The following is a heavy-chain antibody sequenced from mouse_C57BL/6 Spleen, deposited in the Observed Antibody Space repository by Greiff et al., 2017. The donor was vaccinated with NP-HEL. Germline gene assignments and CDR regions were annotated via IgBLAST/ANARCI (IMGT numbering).Heavy chain of an antibody. J-gene: IGHJ3*01. D-gene: IGHD2-4*01. CDR2: IHPSDSAT. Sequence: QVQLQQPGAELVKPGASVKVSCKASGYTFTSYWMHWVKQRPGQGLEWIGRIHPSDSATNYNQKFKGKATLTVDKSSSTAYMHISSLTSKDSAGYSCAREGYDYDWFAYWGQGTLVTGSA. CDR3: AREGYDYDWFAY. V-gene: IGHV1-74*01. CDR1: GYTFTSYW.